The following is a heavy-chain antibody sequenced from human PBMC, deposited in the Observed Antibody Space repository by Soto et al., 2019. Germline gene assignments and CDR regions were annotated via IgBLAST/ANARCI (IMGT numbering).Heavy chain of an antibody. D-gene: IGHD2-15*01. J-gene: IGHJ3*01. Sequence: HPGGSLRLSCAASGLTFRRYGMHWVRQAPGKGLEWVAMIWFDGSRQHYTDSVKGRFTISRDYSQDTLYLQMSGLRTDDTALYYCARDPEYCPGGSCLAFDLWGRRTTVTVSS. CDR2: IWFDGSRQ. CDR3: ARDPEYCPGGSCLAFDL. CDR1: GLTFRRYG. V-gene: IGHV3-33*01.